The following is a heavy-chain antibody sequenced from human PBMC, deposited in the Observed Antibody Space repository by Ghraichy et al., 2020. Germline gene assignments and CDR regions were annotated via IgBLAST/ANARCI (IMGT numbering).Heavy chain of an antibody. CDR3: AKSVYDYGDPGAFDI. D-gene: IGHD4-17*01. CDR2: ISWNSGSI. V-gene: IGHV3-9*01. Sequence: GGSLRLSCAASGFTFDDYAMHWVRQAPGKGLEWVSGISWNSGSIGYADSVKGRFTISRDNAKNSLYLQMNSLRAEDTALYYCAKSVYDYGDPGAFDIWGQGTMVTVSS. J-gene: IGHJ3*02. CDR1: GFTFDDYA.